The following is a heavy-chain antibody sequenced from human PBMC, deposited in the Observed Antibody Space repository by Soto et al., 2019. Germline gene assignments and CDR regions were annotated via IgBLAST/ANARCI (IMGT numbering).Heavy chain of an antibody. CDR1: GYTFTSSD. CDR2: MNPNSGNT. J-gene: IGHJ4*02. CDR3: ANPFDHYDSSGYYPFEY. V-gene: IGHV1-8*01. D-gene: IGHD3-22*01. Sequence: HVQLVQSGAAVKKPGASVKVSCKASGYTFTSSDINWVRQATGQVLEWRGWMNPNSGNTGYAQKFQGRVTMTRNTSISTAYMELSSLRSEDTAVYYCANPFDHYDSSGYYPFEYWGQGTLVTVAS.